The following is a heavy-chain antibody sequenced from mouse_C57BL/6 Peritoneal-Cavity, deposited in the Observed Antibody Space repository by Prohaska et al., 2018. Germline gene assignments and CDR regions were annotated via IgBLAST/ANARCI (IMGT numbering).Heavy chain of an antibody. CDR1: GFTFSGFW. Sequence: EVQLLETGGGLVQPGGSRGLSCEGSGFTFSGFWMSWVRQTPGKTLEWIGDINSDGSAINYEPSIKDRFTIFRDNEKSTLYLQMSNVRSEDTATYLCMRYGNHWYFDVWGTGTTVTVSS. CDR2: INSDGSAI. CDR3: MRYGNHWYFDV. V-gene: IGHV11-2*01. D-gene: IGHD2-1*01. J-gene: IGHJ1*03.